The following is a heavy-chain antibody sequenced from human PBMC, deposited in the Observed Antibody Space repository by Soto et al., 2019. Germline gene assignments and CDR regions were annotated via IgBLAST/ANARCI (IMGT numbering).Heavy chain of an antibody. CDR2: INPSGGST. CDR1: GYTFTSYY. Sequence: XXVRVSCRASGYTFTSYYMHWVRHAPGQGLEWMGIINPSGGSTSYAQKLQGRVTMTRDTSTSTVYMELSSLTSEDTAVYYCAREGGHGGNWFDPWGQGTLVTVSS. D-gene: IGHD1-26*01. CDR3: AREGGHGGNWFDP. J-gene: IGHJ5*02. V-gene: IGHV1-46*01.